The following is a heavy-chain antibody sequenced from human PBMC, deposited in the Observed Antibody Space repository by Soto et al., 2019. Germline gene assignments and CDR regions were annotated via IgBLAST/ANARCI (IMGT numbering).Heavy chain of an antibody. J-gene: IGHJ3*02. CDR1: GYSFTSYW. D-gene: IGHD3-22*01. Sequence: GESLKISCKGSGYSFTSYWIGWVRQMPGKGLEWMGIIYPGDSDTRYSPSFQGQVTISADKSISTAYLQWSSLKASDTAMYYCASHYYDSSGYYGEDAFDIWGQGTTVTVSS. CDR3: ASHYYDSSGYYGEDAFDI. V-gene: IGHV5-51*01. CDR2: IYPGDSDT.